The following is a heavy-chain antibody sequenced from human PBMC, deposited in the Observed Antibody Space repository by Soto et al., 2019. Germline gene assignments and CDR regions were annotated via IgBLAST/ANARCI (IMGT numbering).Heavy chain of an antibody. V-gene: IGHV3-23*01. CDR3: ATPHIVVVVAAYYFDY. J-gene: IGHJ4*02. Sequence: GESLKISCAASGFTFSSYAMSWVRQAPGKGLEWVSAISGSGGSTYYADSVKGRFTISRDNSKNTLYLQMNSLRAEDTAVYYCATPHIVVVVAAYYFDYWGQGTLVTVSS. CDR2: ISGSGGST. CDR1: GFTFSSYA. D-gene: IGHD2-15*01.